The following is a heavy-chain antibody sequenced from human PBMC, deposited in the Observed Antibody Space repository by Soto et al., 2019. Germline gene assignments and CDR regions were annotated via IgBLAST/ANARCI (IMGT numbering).Heavy chain of an antibody. CDR3: ARERDGTTTGYDAFDI. V-gene: IGHV4-31*03. D-gene: IGHD1-1*01. J-gene: IGHJ3*02. Sequence: PSETLSLTCTVSGGSISSGGHYWSWIRQHPGKGLEWIGYIYYSGSTYYNPSLKSRVTISVDTSKNQFSLKLSSVTAADTAVYYCARERDGTTTGYDAFDIWGQGTMVTVSS. CDR2: IYYSGST. CDR1: GGSISSGGHY.